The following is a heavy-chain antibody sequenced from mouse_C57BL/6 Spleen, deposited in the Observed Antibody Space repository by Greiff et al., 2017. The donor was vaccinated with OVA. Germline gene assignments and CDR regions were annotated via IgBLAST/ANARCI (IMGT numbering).Heavy chain of an antibody. D-gene: IGHD2-5*01. V-gene: IGHV1-85*01. CDR1: GYTFTSYD. CDR2: IYPRDGST. J-gene: IGHJ4*01. Sequence: VQRVESGPELVKPGASVKLSCKASGYTFTSYDINWVKQRPGQGLEWIGWIYPRDGSTKYNEKFKGKATLTVDTSSSTAYMELHSLTSEDSAVYFCARTYYSNYDYAMDYWGQGTSVTVSS. CDR3: ARTYYSNYDYAMDY.